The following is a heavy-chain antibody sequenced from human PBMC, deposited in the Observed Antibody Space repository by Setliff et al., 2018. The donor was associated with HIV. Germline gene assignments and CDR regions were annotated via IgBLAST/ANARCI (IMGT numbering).Heavy chain of an antibody. V-gene: IGHV4-31*03. CDR1: GDSINSGNYY. Sequence: TLSLTCTVSGDSINSGNYYWSWIRQHPGKGLEWIGYIYYSGSTYYSPSLKSRVAISEDTSKNQFSLKMRSVTAADTAVYYCATSPAGEILGSRPFYFDYWGQGTLVTVSS. D-gene: IGHD3-10*01. CDR3: ATSPAGEILGSRPFYFDY. CDR2: IYYSGST. J-gene: IGHJ4*02.